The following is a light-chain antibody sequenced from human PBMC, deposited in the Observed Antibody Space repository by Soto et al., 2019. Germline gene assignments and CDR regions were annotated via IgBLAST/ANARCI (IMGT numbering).Light chain of an antibody. CDR2: RAS. CDR3: QQYNKWTIT. V-gene: IGKV3-15*01. J-gene: IGKJ5*01. Sequence: EIVMAQSPASLSVSPGESVTLSCRASQSVASNLAWYQQKPGQAPRLLIYRASTRAAGLPDKFSGSGSETDFNLTISRLQPEDFAVYYCQQYNKWTITFGQGTRLEIK. CDR1: QSVASN.